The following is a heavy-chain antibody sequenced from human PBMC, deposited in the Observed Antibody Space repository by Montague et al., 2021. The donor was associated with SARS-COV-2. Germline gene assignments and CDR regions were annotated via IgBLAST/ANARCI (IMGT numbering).Heavy chain of an antibody. CDR1: GGSISSSGYY. Sequence: TLSLTCTVSGGSISSSGYYWSWIRQHPGKGLEWIGYIYYSGCTYYNPSLKSRVTVSVDTSKDQFSLKLSSVTAADTAVYYCARARRGSGSGSYFDILVNWFDPWGQGTLVTVSS. CDR3: ARARRGSGSGSYFDILVNWFDP. D-gene: IGHD3-10*01. CDR2: IYYSGCT. J-gene: IGHJ5*02. V-gene: IGHV4-31*03.